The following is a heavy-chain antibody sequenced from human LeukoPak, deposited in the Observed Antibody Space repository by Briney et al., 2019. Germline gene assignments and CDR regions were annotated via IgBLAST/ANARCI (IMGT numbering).Heavy chain of an antibody. D-gene: IGHD3-22*01. CDR3: ARHPMYYDSSGSFDY. J-gene: IGHJ4*02. V-gene: IGHV1-18*01. Sequence: ASVKVSCKASGYTFTSYGISWARQAPGQGLEWMGWISAYNGNTNYAQKLQGRVTMTTDTSTSTAYMELRSLRSDDTAVCYCARHPMYYDSSGSFDYWGQGTLVTVSS. CDR1: GYTFTSYG. CDR2: ISAYNGNT.